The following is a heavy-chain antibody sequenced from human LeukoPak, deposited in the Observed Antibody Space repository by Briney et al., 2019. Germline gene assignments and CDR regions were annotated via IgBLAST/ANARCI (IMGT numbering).Heavy chain of an antibody. V-gene: IGHV3-73*01. J-gene: IGHJ4*02. CDR2: IRSKANSYAT. CDR3: TRLDPYSSSFPVLDY. D-gene: IGHD6-6*01. Sequence: GGSLKLSCAASGFTFSGSAMRWVRQASGKGLEWVGRIRSKANSYATAYAASVKGRFTISRDDSKNTAYLQMNSLKTEDTAVYYCTRLDPYSSSFPVLDYWGQGTLVTVSS. CDR1: GFTFSGSA.